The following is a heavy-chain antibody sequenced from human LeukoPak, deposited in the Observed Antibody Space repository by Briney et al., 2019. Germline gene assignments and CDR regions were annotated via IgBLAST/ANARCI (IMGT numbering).Heavy chain of an antibody. V-gene: IGHV3-53*01. J-gene: IGHJ4*02. CDR2: IYIGGSA. CDR1: GLTVSNTY. CDR3: ARCKMGSHFDY. Sequence: GGALRLSCAASGLTVSNTYMSWVRQAPGRGLEWGSVIYIGGSAYYGDSVKGRFTISRDSSENTVYLQMTSLRVEDTAVYYCARCKMGSHFDYWGQGTLVTVLS. D-gene: IGHD1-26*01.